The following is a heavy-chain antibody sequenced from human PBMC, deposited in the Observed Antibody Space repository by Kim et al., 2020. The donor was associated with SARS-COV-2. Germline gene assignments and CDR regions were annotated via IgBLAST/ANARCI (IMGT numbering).Heavy chain of an antibody. Sequence: SVKVSCKASGGTFSSYAISWLRQAPGQGLEWMGRIIPILGIANYAQKFQGRVTITADKSTSTAYMELSSLRSEDTAVYYCAREALKPGGFGEFTFDYWGQGTLVTVSS. J-gene: IGHJ4*02. CDR2: IIPILGIA. CDR1: GGTFSSYA. CDR3: AREALKPGGFGEFTFDY. V-gene: IGHV1-69*04. D-gene: IGHD3-10*01.